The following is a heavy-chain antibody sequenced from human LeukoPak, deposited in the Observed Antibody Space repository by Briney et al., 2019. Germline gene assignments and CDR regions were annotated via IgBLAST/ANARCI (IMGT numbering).Heavy chain of an antibody. D-gene: IGHD6-13*01. V-gene: IGHV4-59*12. J-gene: IGHJ4*02. CDR2: INFSGTT. CDR1: GGSISSYY. Sequence: SETLSLTCTVSGGSISSYYWSWIRQPPGKGLEWIGYINFSGTTKYNSSFKSRVTISVDKSKNQFSLKLSSVTAADTAVYYCARDSSIWHRGAFDYWGQGTLVTVSS. CDR3: ARDSSIWHRGAFDY.